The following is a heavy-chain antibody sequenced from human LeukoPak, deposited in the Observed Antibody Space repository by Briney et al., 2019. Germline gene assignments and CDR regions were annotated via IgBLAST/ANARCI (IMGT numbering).Heavy chain of an antibody. J-gene: IGHJ6*04. CDR3: ARVAATTMSYYYYYGMDV. V-gene: IGHV3-21*01. Sequence: GRSLRLSCAASGFTFSSYSMNWVRQAPGKGLEWVSSISSSRSYIYYADSVKGRFTISRDNAKNSLYLQMNSLRAEDTAVYYCARVAATTMSYYYYYGMDVWGKGTTVTVSS. D-gene: IGHD5-12*01. CDR2: ISSSRSYI. CDR1: GFTFSSYS.